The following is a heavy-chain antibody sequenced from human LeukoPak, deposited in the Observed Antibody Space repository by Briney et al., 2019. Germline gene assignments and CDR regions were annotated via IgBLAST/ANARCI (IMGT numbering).Heavy chain of an antibody. CDR2: IFTSGST. Sequence: SETLSLTCTVSGGSISSYYWSWIRQPAGKGLEWIGRIFTSGSTNYNASLKSRVSMSVDTSKNQFSLKLSSVTAADTAVFYCARENSGSYREFDYWGQGTLVTVSS. D-gene: IGHD1-26*01. V-gene: IGHV4-4*07. CDR3: ARENSGSYREFDY. J-gene: IGHJ4*02. CDR1: GGSISSYY.